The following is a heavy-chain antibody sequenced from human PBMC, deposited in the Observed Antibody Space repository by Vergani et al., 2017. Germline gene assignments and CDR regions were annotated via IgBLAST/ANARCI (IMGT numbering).Heavy chain of an antibody. D-gene: IGHD4/OR15-4a*01. Sequence: QVQLQESGPGLVKPSQTLSLTCSVSGDSISSGGYYWNWIRQHPGKGLEWIGYIYSTGSTHHNPSLRRRINMSVDTSKNQFSLKLNSVTAADTAMYYCARMGDYDAGDAIRIGYFDSWGPGILVTVSS. J-gene: IGHJ4*02. CDR1: GDSISSGGYY. CDR2: IYSTGST. CDR3: ARMGDYDAGDAIRIGYFDS. V-gene: IGHV4-31*03.